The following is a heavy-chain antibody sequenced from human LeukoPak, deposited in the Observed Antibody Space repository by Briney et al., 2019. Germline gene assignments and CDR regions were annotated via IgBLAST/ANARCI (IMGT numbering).Heavy chain of an antibody. V-gene: IGHV1-46*01. CDR1: GYTFIIYY. CDR2: INPSGGST. CDR3: ARAKQLFDY. J-gene: IGHJ4*02. D-gene: IGHD1-1*01. Sequence: ASVKVSCKASGYTFIIYYILWVRQAPGQGLEWMGIINPSGGSTSYAQKFQGRVTMTRDTSTSTVYMELSSLRSEDTAVYYCARAKQLFDYWGQGTLVTVSS.